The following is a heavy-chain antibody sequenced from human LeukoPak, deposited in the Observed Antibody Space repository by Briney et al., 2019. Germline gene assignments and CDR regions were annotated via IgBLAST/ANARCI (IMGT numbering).Heavy chain of an antibody. V-gene: IGHV3-23*01. CDR3: ANHYGSGSYETLDY. D-gene: IGHD3-10*01. CDR2: ISGSGGST. Sequence: GGSLRLSCTASGFTFSSYAMSWVRQAPGKGLEWVSAISGSGGSTYYADSVKGRFTMSRDNSKNTLYLQMNSLRAEDTAVYYCANHYGSGSYETLDYWGQGTLVTVSS. CDR1: GFTFSSYA. J-gene: IGHJ4*02.